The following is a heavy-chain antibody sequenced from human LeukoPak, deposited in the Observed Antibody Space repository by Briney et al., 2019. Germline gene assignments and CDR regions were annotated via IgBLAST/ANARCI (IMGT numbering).Heavy chain of an antibody. CDR2: IRYDGSNK. Sequence: GGSLRLSCAASGFTFSSYGMHWVRQAPGKGLEWVAFIRYDGSNKYYADSVKGRFTISRDNSKNTLYLQMNSLRAEDTAVYYCAKETRQWLASFDYWGQGTLVTVSS. J-gene: IGHJ4*02. V-gene: IGHV3-30*02. D-gene: IGHD6-19*01. CDR1: GFTFSSYG. CDR3: AKETRQWLASFDY.